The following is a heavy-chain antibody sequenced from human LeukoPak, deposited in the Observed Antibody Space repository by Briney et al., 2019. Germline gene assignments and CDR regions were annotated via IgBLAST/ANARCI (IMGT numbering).Heavy chain of an antibody. Sequence: GGSLRLSCAASGFTFSSYSMNWVRQAPGKGLEWVSSISSSSSYIYYADSVKGRFTISRDNAKNSLYLKMNSLRAEDTAVYYCARESPYDILTGYSGFDYWGQGTLVTVSS. CDR2: ISSSSSYI. D-gene: IGHD3-9*01. J-gene: IGHJ4*02. CDR3: ARESPYDILTGYSGFDY. V-gene: IGHV3-21*01. CDR1: GFTFSSYS.